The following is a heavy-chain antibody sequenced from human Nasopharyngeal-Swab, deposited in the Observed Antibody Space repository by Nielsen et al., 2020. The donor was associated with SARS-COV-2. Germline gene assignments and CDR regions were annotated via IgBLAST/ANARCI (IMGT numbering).Heavy chain of an antibody. CDR2: IDTVGSST. CDR3: ARGVGPQPLPSYFDY. D-gene: IGHD2-15*01. Sequence: LKISCAASGFTFSSYWMHWVRQAPGKGLVWVSRIDTVGSSTIYADSVKGRFTISRDNAQNTLYLQMNSLTAEDAAVYYCARGVGPQPLPSYFDYWGQGTLVTVSS. V-gene: IGHV3-74*01. CDR1: GFTFSSYW. J-gene: IGHJ4*02.